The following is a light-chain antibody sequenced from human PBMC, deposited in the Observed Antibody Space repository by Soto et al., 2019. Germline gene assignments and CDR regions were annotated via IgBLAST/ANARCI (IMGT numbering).Light chain of an antibody. CDR2: GAS. J-gene: IGKJ1*01. Sequence: EIVMTQSPATLSVSPGERATLSGRASQSVSSNLAWYQQKPGQAPRLLIYGASTRATGIPARFTGSGSGTEFTLTISSLQSEDFAVYYCQQYNNWPPERTFGQGTKVEIK. CDR1: QSVSSN. V-gene: IGKV3-15*01. CDR3: QQYNNWPPERT.